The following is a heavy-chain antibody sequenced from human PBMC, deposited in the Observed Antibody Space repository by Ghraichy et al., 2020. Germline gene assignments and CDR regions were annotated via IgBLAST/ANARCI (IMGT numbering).Heavy chain of an antibody. J-gene: IGHJ4*02. CDR2: IYSGGST. D-gene: IGHD6-19*01. V-gene: IGHV3-66*01. CDR3: ARDRGAANYIAVAGTYQPPDY. CDR1: GFTVSSNY. Sequence: GGSLRLSCAASGFTVSSNYMSWVRQAPGKGLEWVSVIYSGGSTYYADSVKGRFTISRDNSKNTLYLQMNSLRAEDTAVYYCARDRGAANYIAVAGTYQPPDYWGQGTLVTVSS.